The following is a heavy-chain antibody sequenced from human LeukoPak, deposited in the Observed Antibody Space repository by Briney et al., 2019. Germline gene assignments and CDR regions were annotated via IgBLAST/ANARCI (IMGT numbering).Heavy chain of an antibody. J-gene: IGHJ4*02. CDR1: TDSFNDYF. Sequence: PSETLSLTCAVYTDSFNDYFWSWIRQSPGKGLEWIGEINHREYTNYNPSLRSRVTISVDTAKKQFSLKLGSVTAADTAVYYCARGNSYNYGDFDYWGQGTLVTVSS. V-gene: IGHV4-34*01. CDR3: ARGNSYNYGDFDY. CDR2: INHREYT. D-gene: IGHD3-22*01.